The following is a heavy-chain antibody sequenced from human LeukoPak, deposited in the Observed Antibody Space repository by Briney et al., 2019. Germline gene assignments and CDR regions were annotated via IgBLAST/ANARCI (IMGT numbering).Heavy chain of an antibody. J-gene: IGHJ4*02. CDR2: IYYSGST. CDR3: ARSSRGAAAGFDF. V-gene: IGHV4-59*01. CDR1: GGSISSYY. D-gene: IGHD6-13*01. Sequence: KPSETLSLTCAVSGGSISSYYWSWIWQPPGKGVEWIGYIYYSGSTNYNPSLKSRVTISVDTSKNQFSLKLSSVAAADTAVYYCARSSRGAAAGFDFWGQGTLVTVSS.